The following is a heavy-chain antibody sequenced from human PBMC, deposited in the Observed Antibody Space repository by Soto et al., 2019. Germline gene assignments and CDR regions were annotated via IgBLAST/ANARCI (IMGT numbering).Heavy chain of an antibody. CDR2: ISSTAGRTS. D-gene: IGHD3-10*01. CDR1: GFTFNTYP. Sequence: EVQLLQSGGGFRPPGGSVRLSCATSGFTFNTYPMTWVRQAPGKGLEWVASISSTAGRTSSYADSVKGRFTIARDFSDNSVYLEMNNLRVDDTAVYFCAKGVLSFHYGMEVWGQGTTVTVSS. J-gene: IGHJ6*02. V-gene: IGHV3-23*01. CDR3: AKGVLSFHYGMEV.